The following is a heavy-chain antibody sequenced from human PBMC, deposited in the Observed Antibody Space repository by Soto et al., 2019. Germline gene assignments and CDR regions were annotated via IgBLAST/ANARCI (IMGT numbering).Heavy chain of an antibody. CDR1: GDSITTSSYY. Sequence: SETLSLTCTASGDSITTSSYYWGWIRQPPGKGLEWIGSIYYSGSTYYNPPLESRVTISVDTSKNQFSLKLYSVTAADTAVYYCARQGGSGAGRYVQRWGQGTLVTVSS. V-gene: IGHV4-39*01. CDR3: ARQGGSGAGRYVQR. CDR2: IYYSGST. D-gene: IGHD6-19*01. J-gene: IGHJ1*01.